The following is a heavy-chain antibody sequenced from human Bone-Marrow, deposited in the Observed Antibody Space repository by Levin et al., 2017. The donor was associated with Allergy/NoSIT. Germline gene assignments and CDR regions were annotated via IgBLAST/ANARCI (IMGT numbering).Heavy chain of an antibody. Sequence: SETLSLTCSVSGGSVRGENYYWSWIRQPPGKRLEWIGYISYSGSTTYSPSLESRVTISLGASENQFSLRLTSLTAADTAVYYCARDHGDSSDAFAIWGQGTMVTVSS. D-gene: IGHD4-17*01. CDR2: ISYSGST. CDR3: ARDHGDSSDAFAI. CDR1: GGSVRGENYY. V-gene: IGHV4-61*01. J-gene: IGHJ3*02.